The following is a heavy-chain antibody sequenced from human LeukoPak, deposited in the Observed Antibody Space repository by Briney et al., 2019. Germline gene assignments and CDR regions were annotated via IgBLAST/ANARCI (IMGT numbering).Heavy chain of an antibody. CDR1: GFTFSSYA. Sequence: GGSLRLSCAASGFTFSSYAMSWVRQAPGKGLEWVSAISGSGGSTYYADSVKGRFTISRDNSKNTLYLQMNSLRAEDTAEYYCAKEYYDFWSGRGGADFDYWGQGTLVTVSS. CDR3: AKEYYDFWSGRGGADFDY. J-gene: IGHJ4*02. CDR2: ISGSGGST. V-gene: IGHV3-23*01. D-gene: IGHD3-3*01.